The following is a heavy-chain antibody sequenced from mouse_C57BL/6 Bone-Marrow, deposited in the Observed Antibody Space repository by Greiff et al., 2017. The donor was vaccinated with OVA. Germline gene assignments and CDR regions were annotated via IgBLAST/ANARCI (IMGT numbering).Heavy chain of an antibody. CDR3: ARWDSFAY. V-gene: IGHV1-69*01. CDR2: IDPSDSYT. Sequence: QVQLKQPGAELVMPGASVKLSCKASGYTFTSYWMHWVKQRPGQGLEWIGEIDPSDSYTNYNQKFKGKSTLTVDKSSSTAYMQLSSLTSEDSAVYYCARWDSFAYWGQGTLVTVSA. D-gene: IGHD4-1*01. CDR1: GYTFTSYW. J-gene: IGHJ3*01.